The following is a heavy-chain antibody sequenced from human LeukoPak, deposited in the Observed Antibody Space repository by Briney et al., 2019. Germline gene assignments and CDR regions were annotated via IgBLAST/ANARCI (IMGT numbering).Heavy chain of an antibody. V-gene: IGHV4-59*01. D-gene: IGHD4-17*01. CDR3: ARGGVTPDYGDLRAYYYCYMDV. CDR2: IYYSGST. Sequence: SETLSLTXTVSGGSISSYYWSWIRQPPGKGLEWIGYIYYSGSTNYNPSLKSRVTISVDTSKNQFSLKLSSVTAADTAVYYCARGGVTPDYGDLRAYYYCYMDVWGKGTTVTVSS. CDR1: GGSISSYY. J-gene: IGHJ6*03.